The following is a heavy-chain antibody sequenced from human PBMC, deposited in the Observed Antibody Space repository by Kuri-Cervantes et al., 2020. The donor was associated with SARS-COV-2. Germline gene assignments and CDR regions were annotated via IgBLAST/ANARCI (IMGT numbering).Heavy chain of an antibody. J-gene: IGHJ2*01. CDR2: IYSGGST. CDR3: ARAVRGAYCGRDCYPPNLYWYFAL. D-gene: IGHD2-21*02. Sequence: GESLKISCAASGFTVSSNYMSWVRQAPGKGLEWVSVIYSGGSTYYADSVKGRFTISRDNSKNTLYLQMNSLRAEDTAVYYCARAVRGAYCGRDCYPPNLYWYFALWGRGNRV. V-gene: IGHV3-53*01. CDR1: GFTVSSNY.